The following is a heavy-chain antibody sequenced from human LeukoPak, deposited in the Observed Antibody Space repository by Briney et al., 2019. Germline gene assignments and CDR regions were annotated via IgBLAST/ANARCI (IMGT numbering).Heavy chain of an antibody. J-gene: IGHJ6*02. Sequence: ASAKVSCKASGYTFTSYDINWVRQATGQGLEWMGWMNPNSGNTGYAQKFQGRVTMTRNTSISTAYMELSSLRSEDTAVYYCARDFLLYCSGGSCPGRPYYYYGMDVWGQGTTVTVSS. CDR2: MNPNSGNT. D-gene: IGHD2-15*01. CDR3: ARDFLLYCSGGSCPGRPYYYYGMDV. V-gene: IGHV1-8*01. CDR1: GYTFTSYD.